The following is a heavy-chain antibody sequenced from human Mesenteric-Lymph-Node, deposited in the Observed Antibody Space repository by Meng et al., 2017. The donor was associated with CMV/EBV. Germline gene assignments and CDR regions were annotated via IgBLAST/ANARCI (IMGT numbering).Heavy chain of an antibody. V-gene: IGHV4-38-2*02. D-gene: IGHD1-26*01. Sequence: SETLSLTCTVSGYSISSGYYWGWIRQPPGKGLEWIGSIYHSGSTYYNPSLKSRAMISVDTSKNQFSLKLSSVTAADTAVYYCARGGVGATPFAFDIWGQGTMVTVSS. CDR2: IYHSGST. CDR1: GYSISSGYY. CDR3: ARGGVGATPFAFDI. J-gene: IGHJ3*02.